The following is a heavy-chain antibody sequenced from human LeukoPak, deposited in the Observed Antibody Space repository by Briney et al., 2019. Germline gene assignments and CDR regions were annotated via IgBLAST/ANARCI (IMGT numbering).Heavy chain of an antibody. D-gene: IGHD6-19*01. Sequence: GASVKVSCKASGYTFTGYYMHWVRQAPGQGLEWMGWINPNSGGTNYAQKFQGRVTMTRDTSISTAYMELSRLRSDDTAVYYCARDGGRYSSGWYVWGQGTMVTVSS. CDR3: ARDGGRYSSGWYV. CDR1: GYTFTGYY. CDR2: INPNSGGT. J-gene: IGHJ3*01. V-gene: IGHV1-2*02.